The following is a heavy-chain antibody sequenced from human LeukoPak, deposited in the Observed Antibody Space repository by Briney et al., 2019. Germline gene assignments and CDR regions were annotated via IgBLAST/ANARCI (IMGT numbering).Heavy chain of an antibody. Sequence: GRSLRLSCAASGFTFSSYAMHWVRQAPGKGLEWVAVISYDGSNKYYADSVKGRFTISRDNSKNTLYLQMNSLRAEDTAVYYCARVPTYYYDSSGYYDYWGQGTLVTVSS. CDR1: GFTFSSYA. D-gene: IGHD3-22*01. V-gene: IGHV3-30-3*01. J-gene: IGHJ4*02. CDR3: ARVPTYYYDSSGYYDY. CDR2: ISYDGSNK.